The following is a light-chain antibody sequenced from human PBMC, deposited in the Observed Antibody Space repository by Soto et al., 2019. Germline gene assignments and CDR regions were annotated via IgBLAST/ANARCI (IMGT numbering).Light chain of an antibody. CDR2: GAS. CDR3: QQYGSSPSIT. Sequence: TVMTQSPDTLSVSPGERATLSCRASQSVTSNLAWYQQKPGQAPRLLIYGASNRATGIPDRFSGRGSGTGFTLTISRLEPEDFAVYYCQQYGSSPSITFGQGTRLEIK. V-gene: IGKV3-20*01. CDR1: QSVTSN. J-gene: IGKJ5*01.